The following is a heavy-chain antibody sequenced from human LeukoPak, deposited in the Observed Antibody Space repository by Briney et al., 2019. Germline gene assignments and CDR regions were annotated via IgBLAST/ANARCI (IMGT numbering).Heavy chain of an antibody. Sequence: SETLSLTCAVYGGSFSGYYWTWIRQTPEKGLEWIGEMNPSGSTSYNPSLKSRVTISVDTSRNQFSLKLSPVTAADTAVYYCARGRQDVTMIVVVMTAVSYYLDVWGKGTTVTVS. CDR1: GGSFSGYY. CDR3: ARGRQDVTMIVVVMTAVSYYLDV. V-gene: IGHV4-34*01. CDR2: MNPSGST. J-gene: IGHJ6*03. D-gene: IGHD3-22*01.